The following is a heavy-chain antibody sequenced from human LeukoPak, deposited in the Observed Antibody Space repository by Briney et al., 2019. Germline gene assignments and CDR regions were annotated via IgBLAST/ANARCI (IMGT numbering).Heavy chain of an antibody. J-gene: IGHJ3*02. Sequence: GGSLRLSCAASGFTFSSYAMSWVRQAPGKGLEWVSGISSSGDRTYYADSVKGRFTISRDNFKNTLYLQMKSLRAEDTAVYYCAKEEGRLLDAFDIWGQGTMVTVSS. CDR3: AKEEGRLLDAFDI. CDR2: ISSSGDRT. CDR1: GFTFSSYA. D-gene: IGHD5-12*01. V-gene: IGHV3-23*01.